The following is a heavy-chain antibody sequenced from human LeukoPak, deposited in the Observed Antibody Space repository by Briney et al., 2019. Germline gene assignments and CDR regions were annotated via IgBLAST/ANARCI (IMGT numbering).Heavy chain of an antibody. CDR2: ISYSGST. D-gene: IGHD3-22*01. V-gene: IGHV4-59*08. CDR1: GGSISSYY. Sequence: SETLSLTCTVSGGSISSYYWSWLRLPPGKGPEWIGSISYSGSTYYNPSLQSRVTISLDSPKNQFSLKLTSVTAADTAVYYCASGGTAVVMALTYYFDTWGQGTPVTVSS. J-gene: IGHJ4*02. CDR3: ASGGTAVVMALTYYFDT.